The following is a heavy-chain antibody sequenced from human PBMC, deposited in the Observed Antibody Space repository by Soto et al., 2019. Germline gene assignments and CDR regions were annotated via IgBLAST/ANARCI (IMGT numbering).Heavy chain of an antibody. CDR3: AHYVSTSPAGWFDP. CDR1: GLSLSTSGEA. CDR2: IYWDDDK. D-gene: IGHD3-10*02. J-gene: IGHJ5*02. Sequence: QITLKESGPTLVKPTQTLTLTCTFSGLSLSTSGEAVGWIRQPPGKALEWLALIYWDDDKRYNPTLKTRLNITNDTSKNQVVLTLTHMDPVDTATYYCAHYVSTSPAGWFDPWGQGILVTVSS. V-gene: IGHV2-5*02.